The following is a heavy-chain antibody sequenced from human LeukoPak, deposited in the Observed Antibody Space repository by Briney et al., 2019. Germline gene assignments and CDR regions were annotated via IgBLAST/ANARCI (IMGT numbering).Heavy chain of an antibody. CDR3: ARANDFWSGYYLF. J-gene: IGHJ4*02. V-gene: IGHV4-34*01. CDR2: INRSGST. Sequence: KSSETLSLTCAVYGGSFSGYYWSWIRQPPGKGLEWIGEINRSGSTNYNPSLKSRVTISVDTSKNQFSLKLSSVTAADTAVYYCARANDFWSGYYLFWGQGTLVTVSS. D-gene: IGHD3-3*01. CDR1: GGSFSGYY.